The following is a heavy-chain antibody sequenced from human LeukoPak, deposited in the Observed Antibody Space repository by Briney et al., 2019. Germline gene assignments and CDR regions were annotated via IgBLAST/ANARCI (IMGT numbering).Heavy chain of an antibody. Sequence: PSETLSLTCTVSGGSFSSTNYFWGWIRQPPGKGLEWIGEINHSGSTNYNPSLKSRVTISVDTSKNQFSLKLSSVTAADTAVYYCAGRQQLDGYYFDYWGQGTLVTVSS. CDR2: INHSGST. D-gene: IGHD6-13*01. CDR3: AGRQQLDGYYFDY. V-gene: IGHV4-39*07. J-gene: IGHJ4*02. CDR1: GGSFSSTNYF.